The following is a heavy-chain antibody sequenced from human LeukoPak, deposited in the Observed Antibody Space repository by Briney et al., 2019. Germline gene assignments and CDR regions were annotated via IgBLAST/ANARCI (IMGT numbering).Heavy chain of an antibody. CDR2: IIPIFGTA. CDR3: ARGPAYSYGYY. D-gene: IGHD5-18*01. CDR1: GYTFTGYY. J-gene: IGHJ4*02. V-gene: IGHV1-69*13. Sequence: GASVKVSCKASGYTFTGYYMHWVRQAPGQGLEWMGGIIPIFGTANYAQKFQGRVTITADESTSTAYMELSSLRSEDTAVYYCARGPAYSYGYYWGQGTLVTVSS.